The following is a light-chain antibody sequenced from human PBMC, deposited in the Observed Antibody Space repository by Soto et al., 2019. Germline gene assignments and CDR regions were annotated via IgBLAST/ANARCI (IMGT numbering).Light chain of an antibody. CDR1: QSVSSN. CDR3: QQYNNWPPT. J-gene: IGKJ5*01. V-gene: IGKV3-15*01. CDR2: GAS. Sequence: EIVMTQSPATLSVPPGERATLSCRASQSVSSNLAWYQQKPGQAPRLLIYGASTRATGISARFSGSRSGTEFTLTISSLQSEDFAVYYCQQYNNWPPTFGQGTRLEIK.